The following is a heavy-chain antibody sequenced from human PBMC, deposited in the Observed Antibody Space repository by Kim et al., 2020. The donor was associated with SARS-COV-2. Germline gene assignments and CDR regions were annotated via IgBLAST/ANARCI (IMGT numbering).Heavy chain of an antibody. CDR1: GGSISSYY. V-gene: IGHV4-59*01. Sequence: SETLSLTCTVSGGSISSYYWSWIRQPPGKGLEWIGYIYYSGSTNYNPSLKSRVTISVDTSKNQFSLKLSSVTAPDTAVYYCARVGLGYYYGSGSYSNAFDIWGQGTMVTVSS. J-gene: IGHJ3*02. CDR2: IYYSGST. CDR3: ARVGLGYYYGSGSYSNAFDI. D-gene: IGHD3-10*01.